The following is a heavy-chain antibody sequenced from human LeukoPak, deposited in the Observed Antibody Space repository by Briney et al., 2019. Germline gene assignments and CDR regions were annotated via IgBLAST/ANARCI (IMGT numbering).Heavy chain of an antibody. Sequence: SETLSLTCTVSGGSISSYYWSWIRQPAGKGLEWIGRIYTSGSTNYNPSLKSRVTMSVDTSKNQFSLKLSSVTAADTAVYYCARDQGYGSSGYYVGYYFDYWGQGTRVTVSS. V-gene: IGHV4-4*07. D-gene: IGHD3-22*01. CDR1: GGSISSYY. CDR2: IYTSGST. CDR3: ARDQGYGSSGYYVGYYFDY. J-gene: IGHJ4*02.